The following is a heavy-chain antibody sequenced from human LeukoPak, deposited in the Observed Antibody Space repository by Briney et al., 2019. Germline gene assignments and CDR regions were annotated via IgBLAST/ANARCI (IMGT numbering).Heavy chain of an antibody. V-gene: IGHV4-4*02. J-gene: IGHJ4*02. CDR3: AREGGVMVRGAIDY. CDR1: GGSISSSNW. D-gene: IGHD3-10*01. Sequence: SGTLSLTCAVSGGSISSSNWWSWVRQPPGKGLEWSGEIYHSGSTNYNPSLKSRVTISVDKSKNQFSLKLSSVTAADTAVYYCAREGGVMVRGAIDYWGQGTLVTVSS. CDR2: IYHSGST.